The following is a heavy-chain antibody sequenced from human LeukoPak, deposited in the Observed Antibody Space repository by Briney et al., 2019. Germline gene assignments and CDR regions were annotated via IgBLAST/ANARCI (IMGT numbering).Heavy chain of an antibody. V-gene: IGHV1-46*01. J-gene: IGHJ4*02. D-gene: IGHD3-9*01. CDR3: ARVYDILTGYSHPYY. Sequence: ASVKVSSKASGYTFTSYYMHWVRQASGQGLEWMGIINPSGGSTSYAQKFQGRVTMTRDTSTSTVYMELSSLRSEDTAVYYCARVYDILTGYSHPYYWGQGTLVTVSS. CDR2: INPSGGST. CDR1: GYTFTSYY.